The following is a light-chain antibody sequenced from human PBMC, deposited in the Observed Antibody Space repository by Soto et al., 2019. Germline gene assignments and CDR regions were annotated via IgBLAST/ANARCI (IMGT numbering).Light chain of an antibody. CDR3: QQYGGSFT. CDR1: QSVTSSY. Sequence: EIVLTQSPGTLSLSPRERATLSCRASQSVTSSYLAWYQQKPGQAPRLLIYDASNRATGIPDRFSGSGSGTDFTLTISRLEPEDFAVYYCQQYGGSFTFGPGTKVDIK. V-gene: IGKV3-20*01. CDR2: DAS. J-gene: IGKJ3*01.